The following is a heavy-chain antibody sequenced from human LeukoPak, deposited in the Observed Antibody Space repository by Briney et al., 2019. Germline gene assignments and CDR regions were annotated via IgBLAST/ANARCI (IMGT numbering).Heavy chain of an antibody. CDR1: GGSISSGSYY. Sequence: SSETLSLTCTVSGGSISSGSYYWSWIRQPAGKGLEWIGRIYTSGSTNYNPSLKSRVTISVDKSKNQFSLKLSSVTAADTAVYYCARASGSYWWFDSWGQGTLVTVSS. V-gene: IGHV4-61*02. CDR3: ARASGSYWWFDS. CDR2: IYTSGST. J-gene: IGHJ5*01. D-gene: IGHD1-26*01.